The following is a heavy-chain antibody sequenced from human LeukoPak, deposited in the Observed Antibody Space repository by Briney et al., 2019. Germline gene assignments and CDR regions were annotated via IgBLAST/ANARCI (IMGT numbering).Heavy chain of an antibody. Sequence: TSETLSLTCTVSGDFITSGSGIFYWGWIRQSPGKGLEWIGSVFYSGSTSYNPSLKSRVTISVDTSKDQFSLKLSSVTAADTALYYCARNSTTVNHVYKFFDYWGRGTLVTVSS. V-gene: IGHV4-39*01. CDR3: ARNSTTVNHVYKFFDY. CDR1: GDFITSGSGIFY. D-gene: IGHD4-17*01. J-gene: IGHJ4*02. CDR2: VFYSGST.